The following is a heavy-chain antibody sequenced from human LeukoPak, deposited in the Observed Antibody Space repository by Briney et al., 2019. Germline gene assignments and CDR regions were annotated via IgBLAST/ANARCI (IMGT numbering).Heavy chain of an antibody. CDR1: GFPFSSYW. Sequence: GGSLRLSCAASGFPFSSYWMSWVRQVPGKGLEWVANIKQDGSDKYYVDSVKGRFTISRDNAKNSLYLQLNSLRADDTPVYYCARLTGTTGFDYWGQGTLVSVSS. V-gene: IGHV3-7*01. CDR2: IKQDGSDK. D-gene: IGHD1-1*01. CDR3: ARLTGTTGFDY. J-gene: IGHJ4*02.